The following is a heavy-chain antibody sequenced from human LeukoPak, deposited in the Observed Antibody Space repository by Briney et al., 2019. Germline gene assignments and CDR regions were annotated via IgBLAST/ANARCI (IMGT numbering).Heavy chain of an antibody. V-gene: IGHV3-21*01. CDR3: ARDPYSGSYGPYYYYYMDV. CDR1: GFIFGDYW. CDR2: ITSDSRYM. Sequence: PGGSLRLSCAASGFIFGDYWMTWVRQAPGKGLEWVSSITSDSRYMYYADSVKGRFTISRDNAKNSLYLQMNSLRAEDAALYFCARDPYSGSYGPYYYYYMDVWGKGTTVTISS. J-gene: IGHJ6*03. D-gene: IGHD1-26*01.